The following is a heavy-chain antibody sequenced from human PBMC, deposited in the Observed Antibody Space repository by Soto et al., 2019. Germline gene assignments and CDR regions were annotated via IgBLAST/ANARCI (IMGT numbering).Heavy chain of an antibody. D-gene: IGHD3-3*01. V-gene: IGHV4-39*01. CDR3: ARNLHRITISQG. CDR1: GGSISSSSYY. J-gene: IGHJ4*02. CDR2: IYYSGST. Sequence: SSETLSLTCTVSGGSISSSSYYWGWIRQPPGKGLEWIGSIYYSGSTYYNPSLKSRVTISVDTSKNQFSLKLSSVTAADTAVYYCARNLHRITISQGWGQGTLVNVSS.